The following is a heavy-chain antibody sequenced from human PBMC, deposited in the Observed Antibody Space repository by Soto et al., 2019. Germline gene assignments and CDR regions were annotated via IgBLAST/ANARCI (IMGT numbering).Heavy chain of an antibody. V-gene: IGHV1-3*01. CDR1: GYTFTDYA. Sequence: HVELVQSGADVKKPGASVTISCKASGYTFTDYALHWVRQAPGQRLEGMGWMNAGVGNTLYSQKFQGRITITRDTSASTAYMELNSLKSEHTAIYYCARDTGYTFGSLYYWGPGTLVTVSS. CDR3: ARDTGYTFGSLYY. CDR2: MNAGVGNT. J-gene: IGHJ4*02. D-gene: IGHD5-18*01.